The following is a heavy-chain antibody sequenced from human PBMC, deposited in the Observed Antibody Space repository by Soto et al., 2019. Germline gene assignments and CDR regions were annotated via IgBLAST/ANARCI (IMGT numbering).Heavy chain of an antibody. CDR1: GGSVSSGSYY. CDR3: ARGVAVAGTYYYGMDV. J-gene: IGHJ6*02. Sequence: SETLSLTCTVSGGSVSSGSYYWSWIRQPPGKGLEWIGYIYYSGSTNYNPSLKSRVTISVDTSKNQFSLKLSSVTAADTAVYYCARGVAVAGTYYYGMDVWGQGTTVTVSS. CDR2: IYYSGST. D-gene: IGHD6-19*01. V-gene: IGHV4-61*01.